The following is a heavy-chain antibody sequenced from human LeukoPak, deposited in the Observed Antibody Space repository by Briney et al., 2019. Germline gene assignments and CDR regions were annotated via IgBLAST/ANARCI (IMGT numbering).Heavy chain of an antibody. D-gene: IGHD3-16*02. V-gene: IGHV3-23*01. CDR3: AKESYDYVWGSYRYDY. J-gene: IGHJ4*02. CDR2: ISGSGGST. CDR1: GFTLSNYN. Sequence: AGGSLRLSCAASGFTLSNYNMNWVRQAPGKGLEWVSAISGSGGSTYYADSVKGRFTISRDNSKNTLYLQMNSLRAEDTAVYYCAKESYDYVWGSYRYDYWGQGTLVTVSS.